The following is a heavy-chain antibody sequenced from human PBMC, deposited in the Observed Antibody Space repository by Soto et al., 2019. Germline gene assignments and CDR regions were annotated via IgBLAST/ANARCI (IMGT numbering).Heavy chain of an antibody. Sequence: ASVKVSCKASGYTFTGYYMHWVRQAPGQGLEWMGWINPNSGGTNYAQKFQGWVTMTRDTSISTAYMELSRLRSDDTAVYYCASGGYVFLGYCYYYYGMDVWGQGTTVTVSS. CDR2: INPNSGGT. CDR3: ASGGYVFLGYCYYYYGMDV. CDR1: GYTFTGYY. D-gene: IGHD5-18*01. V-gene: IGHV1-2*04. J-gene: IGHJ6*02.